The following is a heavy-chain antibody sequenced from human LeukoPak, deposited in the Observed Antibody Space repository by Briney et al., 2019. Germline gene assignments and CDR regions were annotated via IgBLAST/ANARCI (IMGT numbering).Heavy chain of an antibody. CDR3: AKAGYSSGWTRDYFDY. D-gene: IGHD6-19*01. V-gene: IGHV3-66*01. CDR2: IYTGDTT. Sequence: PGGSLRLSCAASGFTVSTKYMSWVRQAPGKGLEWVSVIYTGDTTYYADSVKGRFTISRDNSKNTLYLQMNSLRAEDTAVYYCAKAGYSSGWTRDYFDYWGQGTLVTVSS. CDR1: GFTVSTKY. J-gene: IGHJ4*02.